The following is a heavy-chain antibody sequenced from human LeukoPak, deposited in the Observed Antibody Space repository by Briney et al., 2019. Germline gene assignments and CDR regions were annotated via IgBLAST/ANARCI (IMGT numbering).Heavy chain of an antibody. Sequence: GGSLRLSCAASGFTFSSYGMHWVRQAPGKGLEWVSSISSSSSYIYYADSVKGRFTISRDNAKNSLYLQMNSLRAEDTAVYYCARYGSLGYYFDYWGQGTLVTVSS. J-gene: IGHJ4*02. V-gene: IGHV3-21*01. CDR3: ARYGSLGYYFDY. CDR1: GFTFSSYG. CDR2: ISSSSSYI. D-gene: IGHD1-26*01.